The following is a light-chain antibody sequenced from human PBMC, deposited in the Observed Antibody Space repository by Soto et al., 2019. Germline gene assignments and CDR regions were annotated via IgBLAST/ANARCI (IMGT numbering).Light chain of an antibody. CDR2: DAF. CDR3: QERCSVVT. V-gene: IGKV3-11*01. Sequence: EIVLTQSPATLSLSPGERATLSCRASQSVSSYLAWYQQKPGQAPRLLIYDAFHRAPGIPARFSGSGFGTDVSRSLSSLGSEDFAVYYCQERCSVVTFGGGTKVEI. J-gene: IGKJ4*01. CDR1: QSVSSY.